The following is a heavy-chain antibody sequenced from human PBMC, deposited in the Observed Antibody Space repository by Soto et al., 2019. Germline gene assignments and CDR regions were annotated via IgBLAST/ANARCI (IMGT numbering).Heavy chain of an antibody. Sequence: EVQLVESGGGLVQPGGSLRLSCAASGFTFSSYDMHWVRQATGKGLEWVSAIGTAGDTYYPGSVKGRFTISRENAKNSLYLQMNSLRAEDTAVYYCARDRFQTGTIDAFDIWGQGTMVTVSS. CDR2: IGTAGDT. CDR1: GFTFSSYD. V-gene: IGHV3-13*01. J-gene: IGHJ3*02. D-gene: IGHD1-1*01. CDR3: ARDRFQTGTIDAFDI.